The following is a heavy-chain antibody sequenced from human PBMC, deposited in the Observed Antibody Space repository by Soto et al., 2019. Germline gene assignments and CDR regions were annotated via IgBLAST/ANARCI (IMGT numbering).Heavy chain of an antibody. CDR2: IGTAGDT. CDR1: GFTFSSYD. D-gene: IGHD3-22*01. CDR3: ARGGSDSSGYFDY. Sequence: PGGSLRLSCAASGFTFSSYDMHWVRQATGKGLEWVSAIGTAGDTYYPGSVKGRFTISRENAKNSLYLQMNSLRAGDTAVYYCARGGSDSSGYFDYWGQGTLVTVSS. V-gene: IGHV3-13*01. J-gene: IGHJ4*02.